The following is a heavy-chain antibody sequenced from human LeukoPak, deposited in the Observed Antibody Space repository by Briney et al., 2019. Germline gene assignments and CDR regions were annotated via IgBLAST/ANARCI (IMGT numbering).Heavy chain of an antibody. D-gene: IGHD2-8*01. CDR2: IRYDGSNK. Sequence: PGGSLRLSCAASGFTFSHYWMNWVRQAPGRGLERVAFIRYDGSNKYYADSVKGRFTISRDNSKNTLYLQMNSLRAEDTAVDYCARGLYCTSGVCYTGDYWGKGTLITVSS. CDR1: GFTFSHYW. CDR3: ARGLYCTSGVCYTGDY. J-gene: IGHJ4*02. V-gene: IGHV3-30*02.